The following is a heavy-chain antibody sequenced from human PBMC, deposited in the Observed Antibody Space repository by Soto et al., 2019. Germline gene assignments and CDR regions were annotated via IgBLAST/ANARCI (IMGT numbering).Heavy chain of an antibody. CDR2: ISGSGGST. J-gene: IGHJ6*02. CDR3: AKASSRPWFGELLSSSPWRRKVGYYGMDV. Sequence: QPGGSLRLSCAASGFTFSSYAMSRVRQAPGKGLEWVSAISGSGGSTYYADSVKGRFTISRDNSKNTLYLQMNSLRAEDTAVYYCAKASSRPWFGELLSSSPWRRKVGYYGMDVWGQGTTVTVSS. D-gene: IGHD3-10*01. V-gene: IGHV3-23*01. CDR1: GFTFSSYA.